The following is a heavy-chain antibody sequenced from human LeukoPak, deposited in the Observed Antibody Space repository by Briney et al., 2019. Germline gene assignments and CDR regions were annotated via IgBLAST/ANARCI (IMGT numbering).Heavy chain of an antibody. CDR3: AREDFWSDFDY. J-gene: IGHJ4*02. CDR1: GFTFTDYA. CDR2: ISDYGRTT. Sequence: PGGSLRLSCAASGFTFTDYAIYWVRQAPGRGLEWVSGISDYGRTTYYADSVKGRFTVSRDNSRNTAYLQMNSLRAEDTAVYYCAREDFWSDFDYWGQGTLVTVSS. V-gene: IGHV3-23*01. D-gene: IGHD3-3*01.